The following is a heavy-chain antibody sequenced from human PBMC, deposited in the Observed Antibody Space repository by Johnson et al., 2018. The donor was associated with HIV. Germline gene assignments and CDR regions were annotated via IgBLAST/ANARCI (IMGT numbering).Heavy chain of an antibody. J-gene: IGHJ3*02. D-gene: IGHD3-9*01. CDR1: GFTFSGYA. V-gene: IGHV3-30*19. Sequence: QVQLVESGGGVVQPGKSLRLSCAASGFTFSGYAMSWVRQAPGKGLDWVAVISYDGSNKYYADSVKGRFTISRDSSKNTLYLQMTSLRAEDTAVYYCARGSRYTYDWLFEDAFDIWGQGTMVTVSS. CDR2: ISYDGSNK. CDR3: ARGSRYTYDWLFEDAFDI.